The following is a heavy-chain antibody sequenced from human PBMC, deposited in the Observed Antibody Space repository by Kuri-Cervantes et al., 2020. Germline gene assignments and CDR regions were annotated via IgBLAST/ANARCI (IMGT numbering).Heavy chain of an antibody. J-gene: IGHJ4*02. D-gene: IGHD1-26*01. Sequence: SCAISGDSVSSNSAAWNWIRQSPSRGLEWLGRTYYRSKWYNDYAVSVKSRITINPDTSKNQFSLQLNSVAPEDTAVYYCARVRGGATRNYFDYWGQGTLVTVSS. CDR1: GDSVSSNSAA. V-gene: IGHV6-1*01. CDR2: TYYRSKWYN. CDR3: ARVRGGATRNYFDY.